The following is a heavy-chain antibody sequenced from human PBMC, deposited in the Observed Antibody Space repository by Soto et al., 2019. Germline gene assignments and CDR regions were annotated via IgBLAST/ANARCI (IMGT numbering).Heavy chain of an antibody. CDR2: IIPIFGTA. CDR1: GGTFSSYA. CDR3: ALLGLWSVIAAAGSSRFFDY. J-gene: IGHJ4*02. D-gene: IGHD6-13*01. V-gene: IGHV1-69*13. Sequence: SVKVSCKASGGTFSSYAISWVRQAPGQGLEWMGGIIPIFGTANYAQKFQGRVTITADESTSTAYLELSSLRSEDTAVYYCALLGLWSVIAAAGSSRFFDYWGQGTLVTVSS.